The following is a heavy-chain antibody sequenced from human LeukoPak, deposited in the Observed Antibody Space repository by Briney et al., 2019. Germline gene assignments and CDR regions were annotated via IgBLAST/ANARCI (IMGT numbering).Heavy chain of an antibody. D-gene: IGHD2-2*02. V-gene: IGHV1-69*13. CDR2: IIPIFGTA. CDR1: GGTFSSYA. CDR3: ARFGGVVPAAIRDYYYYGMDV. J-gene: IGHJ6*02. Sequence: SVKVSCKASGGTFSSYAISWVRQAPGQGLEWMGGIIPIFGTANYAQKFQGRVTITADESTSTAYMELSSLRSEDTAVYYCARFGGVVPAAIRDYYYYGMDVRGQGTTVTVSS.